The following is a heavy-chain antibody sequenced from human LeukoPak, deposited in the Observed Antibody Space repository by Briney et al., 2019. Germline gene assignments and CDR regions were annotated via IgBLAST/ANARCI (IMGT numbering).Heavy chain of an antibody. CDR1: GITVSGNY. D-gene: IGHD4-23*01. CDR2: IYSGGNT. CDR3: ARLVTGTTVINSGWFDP. V-gene: IGHV3-66*04. Sequence: GGSLRLSCAASGITVSGNYMAWVRQAPGKGLEWASVIYSGGNTYHADSVKGRFSISRDNSKNTVYLQMSGLRDEDTAVYYCARLVTGTTVINSGWFDPWGRGTLVTVSS. J-gene: IGHJ5*02.